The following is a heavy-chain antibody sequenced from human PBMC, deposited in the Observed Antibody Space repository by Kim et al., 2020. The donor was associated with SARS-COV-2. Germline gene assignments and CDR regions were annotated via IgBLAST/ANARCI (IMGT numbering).Heavy chain of an antibody. J-gene: IGHJ4*02. D-gene: IGHD3-10*01. V-gene: IGHV3-74*01. Sequence: SSNGYADSVKGRLTISRDNAKNTLYLQMNSLRLEDTAVYYCARGYGSGTNYCGQGTLVTVST. CDR3: ARGYGSGTNY. CDR2: SSN.